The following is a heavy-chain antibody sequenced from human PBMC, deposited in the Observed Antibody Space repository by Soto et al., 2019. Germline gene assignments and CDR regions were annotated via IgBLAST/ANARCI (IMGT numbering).Heavy chain of an antibody. CDR3: ARGQFHHVSNYYYALDV. J-gene: IGHJ6*02. V-gene: IGHV1-69*01. CDR2: FIPMFNRP. Sequence: VQLVQSGAEVKKPGSSVKVSCKASGGTFSGYAISWVRQAPGQGLEWMGGFIPMFNRPHSARKFQGRVTITADESTSTAYMALSSLRSEDTAVYYCARGQFHHVSNYYYALDVWGQGTTVNVSS. CDR1: GGTFSGYA. D-gene: IGHD2-8*01.